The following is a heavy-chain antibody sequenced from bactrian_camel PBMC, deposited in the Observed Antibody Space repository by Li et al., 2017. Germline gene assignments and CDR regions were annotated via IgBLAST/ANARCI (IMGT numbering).Heavy chain of an antibody. Sequence: QVQLVESGGGSVQAGGSLRLSCVASGWTYSSGCMGWFRQAPGKEREGITSIDVDGFTTYADSVKGRFTISRDNVKNTLYLEMNSLKPEDTAMYYCAADLQIIGGTCRHSLTRLYKLKGQGTQVTVS. V-gene: IGHV3S53*01. CDR2: IDVDGFT. J-gene: IGHJ4*01. CDR1: GWTYSSGC. D-gene: IGHD7*01.